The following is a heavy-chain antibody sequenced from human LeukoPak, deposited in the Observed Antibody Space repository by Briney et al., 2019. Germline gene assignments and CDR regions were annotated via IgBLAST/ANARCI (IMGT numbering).Heavy chain of an antibody. D-gene: IGHD4-17*01. J-gene: IGHJ3*02. CDR1: GYTFTGYY. Sequence: ASVKVSCKASGYTFTGYYMHWVRQAPGQGLEWMGGIIPTFGTANYAQKFQGRVTITADESTSTAYMELSSLRSEDTAVYYCARDVYGDYVAFDIWGQGTMVTVSS. CDR3: ARDVYGDYVAFDI. V-gene: IGHV1-69*13. CDR2: IIPTFGTA.